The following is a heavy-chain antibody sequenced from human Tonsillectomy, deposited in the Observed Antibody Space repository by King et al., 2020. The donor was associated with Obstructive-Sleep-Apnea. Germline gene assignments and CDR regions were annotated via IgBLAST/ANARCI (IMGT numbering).Heavy chain of an antibody. CDR2: ISWNSGSI. D-gene: IGHD6-19*01. J-gene: IGHJ4*02. Sequence: VQLVESGGGLVQPGRSLRLSCAASGFTFDDDAMHWFRQAPGKGLEWVAGISWNSGSIGYADSVKGRFTISRDNAKNSLYLQMNSLRAEDTALYYCAKDQERDSSGFDYWGQGTLVTVSS. V-gene: IGHV3-9*01. CDR3: AKDQERDSSGFDY. CDR1: GFTFDDDA.